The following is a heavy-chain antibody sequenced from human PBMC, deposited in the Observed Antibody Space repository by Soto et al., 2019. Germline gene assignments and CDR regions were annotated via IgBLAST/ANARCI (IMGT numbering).Heavy chain of an antibody. V-gene: IGHV3-33*01. D-gene: IGHD6-13*01. J-gene: IGHJ4*02. CDR1: GFTFSSYG. Sequence: GESLKISCAASGFTFSSYGMHWVRQAPGKGLEWVAVIWYDGSNKYYADSVKGRFTISRDNSKNTLYLQMNSLRAEDTAVYYCARYSTVRPGTLVWGYFDYWGQGTLVTVSS. CDR2: IWYDGSNK. CDR3: ARYSTVRPGTLVWGYFDY.